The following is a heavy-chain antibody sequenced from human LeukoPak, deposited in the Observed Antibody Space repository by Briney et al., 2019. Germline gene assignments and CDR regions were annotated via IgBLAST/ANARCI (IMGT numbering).Heavy chain of an antibody. Sequence: GGSLRLSSVASGFTFSNYWMSWVRQAPGKGLEWVANIKQDGSEKYYVDSVRGRFTISRDNAKNSLYLQMNSLRAEDTAVYYCARAYFDYWGQGTLVTVSS. J-gene: IGHJ4*02. CDR2: IKQDGSEK. CDR1: GFTFSNYW. V-gene: IGHV3-7*05. CDR3: ARAYFDY.